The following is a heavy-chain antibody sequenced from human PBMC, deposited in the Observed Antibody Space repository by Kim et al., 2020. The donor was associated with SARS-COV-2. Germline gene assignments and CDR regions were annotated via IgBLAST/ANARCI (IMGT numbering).Heavy chain of an antibody. V-gene: IGHV3-15*01. Sequence: GKTDYAAPVKGRFTIARDDSKNTLYLQMNSLKTEDTAVYYCTTEYFFDYWGQGTLVTVSS. CDR3: TTEYFFDY. J-gene: IGHJ4*02. D-gene: IGHD2-8*01. CDR2: GKT.